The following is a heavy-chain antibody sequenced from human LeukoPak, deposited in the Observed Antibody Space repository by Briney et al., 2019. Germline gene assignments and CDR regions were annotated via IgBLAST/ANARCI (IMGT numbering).Heavy chain of an antibody. J-gene: IGHJ3*02. CDR2: INHSGST. CDR3: ARNIVVVPAAIERDDAFDI. CDR1: GGSFSGYY. D-gene: IGHD2-2*01. V-gene: IGHV4-34*01. Sequence: KPSETLSLTCAVYGGSFSGYYWSWIRQLPGKGLEWIGEINHSGSTNYNPSLKSRVTISVDTSKNQFSLKLSSVTAADTAVYYCARNIVVVPAAIERDDAFDIWGQGTMVTVSS.